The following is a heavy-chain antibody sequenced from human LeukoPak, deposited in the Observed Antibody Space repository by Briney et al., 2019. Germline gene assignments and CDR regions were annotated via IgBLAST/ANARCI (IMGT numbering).Heavy chain of an antibody. J-gene: IGHJ4*02. Sequence: SETLSLTCTVSGGSISSSSYYWGWIRQPPGKGLEWIGSIYYSGSTYYNPSLKSRVTISVDTSKNQFSLKLSYVTAADTAVYYCARRDHYDSSGYFDYWGQGTLVTVSS. CDR3: ARRDHYDSSGYFDY. V-gene: IGHV4-39*01. CDR2: IYYSGST. CDR1: GGSISSSSYY. D-gene: IGHD3-22*01.